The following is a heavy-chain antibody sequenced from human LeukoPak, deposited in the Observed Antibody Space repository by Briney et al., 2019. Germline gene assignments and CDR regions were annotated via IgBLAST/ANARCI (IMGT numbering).Heavy chain of an antibody. CDR3: ATDRGWRTSGYYLYYFEY. CDR2: IKHDGSEK. J-gene: IGHJ4*02. V-gene: IGHV3-7*01. CDR1: GFTVSNNY. D-gene: IGHD3-3*01. Sequence: PGGSLRLSCVVSGFTVSNNYMSWVRQAPGKGLEWVASIKHDGSEKYYVDSVRGRFTISRDNTMNSLYLQMSSLRAEDTAVYYCATDRGWRTSGYYLYYFEYWGQGTLVTYSS.